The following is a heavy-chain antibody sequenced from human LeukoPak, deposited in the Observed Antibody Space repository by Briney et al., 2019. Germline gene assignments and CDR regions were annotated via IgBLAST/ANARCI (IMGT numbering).Heavy chain of an antibody. J-gene: IGHJ5*02. V-gene: IGHV3-53*01. CDR1: GFTVSSNY. D-gene: IGHD2-2*02. CDR2: IYSGGST. CDR3: ARDRGYCSSTSCYRWFDP. Sequence: PGGSLRLSCAASGFTVSSNYMSWVRQAPGKGLEWVSVIYSGGSTYYADSVKGRFTISRDNSKNPLYLQMNSLRAEDTAVYYCARDRGYCSSTSCYRWFDPWGQGTLVTVSS.